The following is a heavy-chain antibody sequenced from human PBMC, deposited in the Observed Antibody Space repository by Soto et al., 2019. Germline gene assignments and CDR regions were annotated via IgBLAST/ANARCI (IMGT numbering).Heavy chain of an antibody. CDR3: AKGKVATIKYYGMYV. J-gene: IGHJ6*02. V-gene: IGHV3-9*01. CDR2: ISWNRGDI. Sequence: EVELVESGGGLVQPGRSLTLACAASGFMFEDYAMHWVRQVPGKGLEWVSGISWNRGDIAYVDSVKGRFTISRDNAKKSLTLQMNSLRPEDTALYYCAKGKVATIKYYGMYVWGQGTTVIVSS. CDR1: GFMFEDYA. D-gene: IGHD5-12*01.